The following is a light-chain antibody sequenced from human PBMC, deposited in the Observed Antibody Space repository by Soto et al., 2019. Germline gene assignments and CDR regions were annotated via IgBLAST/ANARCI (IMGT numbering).Light chain of an antibody. Sequence: IVLTQSPGTLSLSPGERATLSCRASQSFSTSYLAWYQQKPGQAPRLLIYDASNRATGVPARFSGSGSGTDFTLTISSLEPEDFAVYYCQQRSSWPPTFGQGTRLEIK. CDR2: DAS. CDR3: QQRSSWPPT. CDR1: QSFSTSY. V-gene: IGKV3-11*01. J-gene: IGKJ5*01.